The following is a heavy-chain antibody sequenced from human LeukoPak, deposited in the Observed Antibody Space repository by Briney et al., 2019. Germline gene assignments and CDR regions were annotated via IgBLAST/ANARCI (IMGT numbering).Heavy chain of an antibody. J-gene: IGHJ4*02. V-gene: IGHV1-2*02. CDR3: ARDIGYCSSTSCYTHDY. CDR1: GYTFTGYY. CDR2: INPNSGGT. D-gene: IGHD2-2*02. Sequence: ASVKVSCKASGYTFTGYYMHWVRQAPGQGLEWMGWINPNSGGTNYAQKFQGRVTMTRDTSISTAYMELSRLRSDDTAVYHCARDIGYCSSTSCYTHDYWGQGTLVTVSS.